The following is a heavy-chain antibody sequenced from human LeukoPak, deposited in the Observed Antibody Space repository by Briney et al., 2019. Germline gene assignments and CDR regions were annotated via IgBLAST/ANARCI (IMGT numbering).Heavy chain of an antibody. V-gene: IGHV1-69*05. CDR1: GGTFSSYA. CDR2: IIPIFGTA. D-gene: IGHD3-3*01. CDR3: ARERKYYDFWSGYSEAYYFDY. Sequence: GASVKVSCKASGGTFSSYAISWVRQAPGQGLEWMGGIIPIFGTANYAQKFQGRVTITTDESTSTAYMELSSLRSEDTAVYYCARERKYYDFWSGYSEAYYFDYWGQGTLVTVSS. J-gene: IGHJ4*02.